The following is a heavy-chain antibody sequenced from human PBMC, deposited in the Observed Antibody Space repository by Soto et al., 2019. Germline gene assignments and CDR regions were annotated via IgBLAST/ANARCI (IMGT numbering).Heavy chain of an antibody. D-gene: IGHD1-1*01. Sequence: GGSLRLSCEGSGFTFSDYYISWIRQAPGKGLEWISYSSNSGTFSRYADSVKGRFSISRDNTKNLLYLQMNSLKAEDTAVYYCARSGDNYNRLDYWGQGTPVTVSS. J-gene: IGHJ4*02. CDR2: SSNSGTFS. V-gene: IGHV3-11*06. CDR1: GFTFSDYY. CDR3: ARSGDNYNRLDY.